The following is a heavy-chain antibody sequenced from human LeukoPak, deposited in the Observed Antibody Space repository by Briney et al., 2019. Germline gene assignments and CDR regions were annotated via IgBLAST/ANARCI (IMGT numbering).Heavy chain of an antibody. CDR2: ISYDGSNK. CDR1: GFTFSSYG. CDR3: AKSSDYYGSGSYDY. J-gene: IGHJ4*02. D-gene: IGHD3-10*01. V-gene: IGHV3-30*18. Sequence: GGSLRLSCAASGFTFSSYGMHWVRQAPGKGLEWVAVISYDGSNKYYADSVKGRLTISRDNSKNTLYLQMNSLRAEDTAVYYCAKSSDYYGSGSYDYWGQGTLVTVSS.